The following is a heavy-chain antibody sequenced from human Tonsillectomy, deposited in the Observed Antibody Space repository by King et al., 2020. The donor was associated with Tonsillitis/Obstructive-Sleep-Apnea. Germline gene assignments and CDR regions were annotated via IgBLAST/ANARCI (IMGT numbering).Heavy chain of an antibody. CDR3: ARQDGGTYTDSSVHI. CDR2: IYYNGKT. J-gene: IGHJ3*02. V-gene: IGHV4-59*08. Sequence: VQLQESGPGLVKPSETLSLICSVSGGSIISEHWSWIRQPPGKGLEWIGYIYYNGKTNYNPSLKSRLTMSVDTSKNQFSLNLRSVTAADTAVYYCARQDGGTYTDSSVHIWGRGTMVTVSS. CDR1: GGSIISEH. D-gene: IGHD3-10*02.